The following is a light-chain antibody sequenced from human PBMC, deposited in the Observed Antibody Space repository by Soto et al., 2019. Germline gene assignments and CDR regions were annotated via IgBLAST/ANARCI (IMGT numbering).Light chain of an antibody. V-gene: IGLV2-8*01. CDR3: SSYAGSNNFDV. CDR1: SSDVGGYNY. J-gene: IGLJ1*01. CDR2: EVS. Sequence: QSLLTQPPSASGSPGQSVTISCTGTSSDVGGYNYVSWYQQHPGKAPKLMIYEVSKRPSGVPDRFSGSKSGNTAPLTVSGLQAEDEADYYCSSYAGSNNFDVFGTGTKDTVL.